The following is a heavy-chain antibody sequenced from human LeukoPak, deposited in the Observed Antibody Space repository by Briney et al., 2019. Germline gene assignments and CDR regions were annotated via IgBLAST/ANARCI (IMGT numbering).Heavy chain of an antibody. J-gene: IGHJ3*02. CDR1: GFTFSNYA. V-gene: IGHV3-23*01. CDR3: AKDRYYYDSSGYYPDAFDI. D-gene: IGHD3-22*01. CDR2: ISGSGVGT. Sequence: GGSLRLSCAASGFTFSNYAMSWVRQAPGMGLEWVSVISGSGVGTHYADSVKGRFTMSRDNSKNTLYLQMNGLRAEDTAVYYCAKDRYYYDSSGYYPDAFDIWGQGTMVTVSS.